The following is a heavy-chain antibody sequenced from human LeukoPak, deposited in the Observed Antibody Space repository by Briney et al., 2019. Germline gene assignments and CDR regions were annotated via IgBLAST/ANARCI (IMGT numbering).Heavy chain of an antibody. V-gene: IGHV4-4*07. J-gene: IGHJ6*03. CDR3: ARLKYYDSTGYSPGYYMDV. Sequence: SETLSLTCSVAGGSIINYYWSWIRQSAGTGLEWVGRIYITGSTTYNPSLQSRLSMSVDTSKNQFSLRLRSVSAADTAVYYCARLKYYDSTGYSPGYYMDVWGKGITVTVS. D-gene: IGHD3-22*01. CDR1: GGSIINYY. CDR2: IYITGST.